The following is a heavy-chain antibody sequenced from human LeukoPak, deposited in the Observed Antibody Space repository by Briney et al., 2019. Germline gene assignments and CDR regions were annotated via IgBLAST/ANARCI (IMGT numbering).Heavy chain of an antibody. V-gene: IGHV1-8*03. Sequence: GASVKVSCKASGYTFTSYDINWVRQATGQGLEWMGWMNPNSGNTGYAQKFQDRVTITRNTSISTAYMELSSLRSEDTAVYYCARGPKWELELYAFDIWGQGTMVTVSS. CDR1: GYTFTSYD. CDR3: ARGPKWELELYAFDI. CDR2: MNPNSGNT. D-gene: IGHD1-26*01. J-gene: IGHJ3*02.